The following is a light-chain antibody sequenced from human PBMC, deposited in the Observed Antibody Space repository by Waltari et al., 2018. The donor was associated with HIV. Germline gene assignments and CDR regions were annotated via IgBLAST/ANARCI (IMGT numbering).Light chain of an antibody. V-gene: IGLV3-27*01. CDR2: KDT. CDR1: LLATKH. Sequence: SLELTQPSSVSVSPGQAARITCSGDLLATKHARWFQQKPGQAPVVVIYKDTERPSGSPGRFAGSSSGTAVTLTSGGVQVEDEADYYCYSAADDNRLIFGGGTKLTVL. CDR3: YSAADDNRLI. J-gene: IGLJ2*01.